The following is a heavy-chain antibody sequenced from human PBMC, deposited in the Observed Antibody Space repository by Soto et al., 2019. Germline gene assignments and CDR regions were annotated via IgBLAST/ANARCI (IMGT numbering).Heavy chain of an antibody. CDR1: GFSVSDYS. Sequence: QAGGSLRLSCTASGFSVSDYSVNWVRQAPGKGLEWISYISSTGDLILYADSVKGRFTIARDIAKNSLYLQMDSLRDEDSAVYYCATWAIAVGGEGFWGPGTLVTVSS. CDR2: ISSTGDLI. CDR3: ATWAIAVGGEGF. V-gene: IGHV3-48*02. J-gene: IGHJ4*02. D-gene: IGHD2-21*01.